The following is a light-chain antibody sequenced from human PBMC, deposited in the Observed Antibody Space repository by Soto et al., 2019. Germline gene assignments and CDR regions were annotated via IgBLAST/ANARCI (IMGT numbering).Light chain of an antibody. V-gene: IGKV3-20*01. CDR1: QSVSTNY. CDR2: GAS. J-gene: IGKJ1*01. Sequence: EIVLTQSPGTLSLSPGERATLSCRASQSVSTNYLAWYQQKPGQAPRLLIYGASSRATGIPDRFGGSRSGTDFTLTISRLEPEDFAVYYCQHYATSPGAFGQGTKVEI. CDR3: QHYATSPGA.